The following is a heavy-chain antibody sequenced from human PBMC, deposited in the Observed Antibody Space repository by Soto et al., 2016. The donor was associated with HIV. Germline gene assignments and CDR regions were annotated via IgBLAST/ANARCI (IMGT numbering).Heavy chain of an antibody. CDR2: INTNGYT. Sequence: QVQLVQSGAEVKKPGASVKVSCKASGYTFTTHGISWVRQAPGQGLEWMGWINTNGYTNYVEKFQGRITMTTDRSTRTAYMELRNLRSDDTAVYYCAREDGYGGYARMDVWGQGTAVTVSS. CDR3: AREDGYGGYARMDV. J-gene: IGHJ6*02. V-gene: IGHV1-18*01. D-gene: IGHD5-12*01. CDR1: GYTFTTHG.